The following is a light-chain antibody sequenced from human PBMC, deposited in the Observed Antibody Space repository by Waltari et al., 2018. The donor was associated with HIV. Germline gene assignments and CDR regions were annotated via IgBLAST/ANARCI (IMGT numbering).Light chain of an antibody. V-gene: IGLV1-47*01. J-gene: IGLJ2*01. CDR1: SPNIGTNN. CDR2: KND. Sequence: SVLTQPPSTSGTPGQKVTIYCSGSSPNIGTNNVNWSPKLPGTAPKLLIYKNDQRPSGVPDRFSGSKSGASASLAIIGLRSGDEGDYYCAGWDESLGGVIFGGGTKLSVL. CDR3: AGWDESLGGVI.